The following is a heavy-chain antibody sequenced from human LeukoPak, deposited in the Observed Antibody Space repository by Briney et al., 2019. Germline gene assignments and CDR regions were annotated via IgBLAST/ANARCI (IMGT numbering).Heavy chain of an antibody. J-gene: IGHJ4*02. D-gene: IGHD4-17*01. V-gene: IGHV3-15*07. CDR1: GFTFSNAW. CDR2: IKSKTDGGTT. CDR3: TTVMYAATVSTIDY. Sequence: GGSLRLSCAASGFTFSNAWMNWVRQAPGKGLEWVGRIKSKTDGGTTDYVAPVKGRFTISRDDSKNTLYLQMNSLKTEDTAVYYCTTVMYAATVSTIDYWGQGTLVTVSS.